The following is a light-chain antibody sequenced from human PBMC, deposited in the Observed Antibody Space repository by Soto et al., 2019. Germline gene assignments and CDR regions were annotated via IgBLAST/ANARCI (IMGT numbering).Light chain of an antibody. J-gene: IGKJ1*01. CDR2: AAS. Sequence: DIQMTQSPSSLSASVGDRVTITCRASQGIDNLLAWYQHRPGRVPKLLIYAASSLQVGVPSRFSGSGYGTDFTLTIRSLQPEDVATYYCQNYRSAPWTFGRGTKVEIK. CDR3: QNYRSAPWT. CDR1: QGIDNL. V-gene: IGKV1-27*01.